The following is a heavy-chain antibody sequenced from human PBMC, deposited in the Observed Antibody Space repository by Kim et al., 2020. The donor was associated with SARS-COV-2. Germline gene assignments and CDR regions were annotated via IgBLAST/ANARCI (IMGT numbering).Heavy chain of an antibody. V-gene: IGHV4-61*01. CDR3: ARDVNTIFGVVTRGGRVIATTFDY. CDR2: IYYSGST. CDR1: GGSVSSGSYY. Sequence: SETLSLTCTVSGGSVSSGSYYWSWIRQPPGKGLEWIGYIYYSGSTNYNPSLKSRVTISVDTSKNQFSLKLSSVTAADTAVYYCARDVNTIFGVVTRGGRVIATTFDYWGQGTLVTVSS. D-gene: IGHD3-3*01. J-gene: IGHJ4*02.